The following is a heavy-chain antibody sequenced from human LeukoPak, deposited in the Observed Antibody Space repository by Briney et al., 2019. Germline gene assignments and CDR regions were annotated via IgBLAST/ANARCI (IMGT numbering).Heavy chain of an antibody. Sequence: PGGSVRLSCAASGFTFSSYSMNWVRQAPGKGLEWVSSISSSSSYIYYADSVKGRFTISRDNAKNSLYLQMNSLRAEDTAVYYCARDLHDSSGYYSGAFDYWGQGTLVTVSS. CDR1: GFTFSSYS. D-gene: IGHD3-22*01. CDR3: ARDLHDSSGYYSGAFDY. J-gene: IGHJ4*02. V-gene: IGHV3-21*01. CDR2: ISSSSSYI.